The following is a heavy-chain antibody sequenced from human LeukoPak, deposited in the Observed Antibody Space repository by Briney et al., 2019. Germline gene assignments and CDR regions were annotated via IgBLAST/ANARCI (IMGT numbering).Heavy chain of an antibody. J-gene: IGHJ5*02. V-gene: IGHV3-23*01. CDR2: ISGSGGST. CDR1: GFSFSTYA. D-gene: IGHD2-15*01. Sequence: GGSLRLSCAASGFSFSTYAMNWVRQTPGKGLEWVSGISGSGGSTYYADSVKGRFTISRDNSKNTLYLQMNSLRGEDTAVYYCAREQEGYCSGGSCYGLGTWGQGTLVTVSS. CDR3: AREQEGYCSGGSCYGLGT.